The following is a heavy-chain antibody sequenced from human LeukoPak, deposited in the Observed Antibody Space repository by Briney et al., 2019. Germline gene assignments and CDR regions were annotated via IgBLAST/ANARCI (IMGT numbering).Heavy chain of an antibody. Sequence: SQTLSLTCAVSGGSIRSGNSYWSWIRQPAGKGLEWIGSIYTSGSTKYNPSLKSRVTISIDTAKNQFSLELSSVTAADTAVYYCARENMFYHDSRGYYLSYYFDYWGQGTLVTVSS. V-gene: IGHV4-61*02. CDR3: ARENMFYHDSRGYYLSYYFDY. CDR1: GGSIRSGNSY. CDR2: IYTSGST. J-gene: IGHJ4*02. D-gene: IGHD3-22*01.